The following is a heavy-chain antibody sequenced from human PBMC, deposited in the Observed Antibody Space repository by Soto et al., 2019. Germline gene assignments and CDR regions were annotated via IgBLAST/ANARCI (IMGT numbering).Heavy chain of an antibody. V-gene: IGHV1-3*01. J-gene: IGHJ6*02. CDR2: INPGNGDT. CDR3: ASTDCSSTSCYNSSYYGMDV. Sequence: QVQLVQSGTEVKKPGASVKVSCKTSGYSFTKYGLHWVRQAPGQRLEWMGWINPGNGDTKYSQKFQGRVTITRDTSATTAYMELSSLRSEDSAVFYCASTDCSSTSCYNSSYYGMDVWGQGTTVTVSS. D-gene: IGHD2-2*01. CDR1: GYSFTKYG.